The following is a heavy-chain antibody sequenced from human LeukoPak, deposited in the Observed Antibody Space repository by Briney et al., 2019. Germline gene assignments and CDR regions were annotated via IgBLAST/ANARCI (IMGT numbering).Heavy chain of an antibody. CDR2: ISYDGSNK. J-gene: IGHJ4*02. V-gene: IGHV3-30*18. D-gene: IGHD6-13*01. CDR3: AKDPRRYSRTGGYFDY. Sequence: GGSLRLSCAASGFTFSNYGMHWVRQAPGKGLEWVSFISYDGSNKYYADSVKGRFTISRDNSKNTLYLQMIGLRTEDTAVYYCAKDPRRYSRTGGYFDYWGQGTLVTVSS. CDR1: GFTFSNYG.